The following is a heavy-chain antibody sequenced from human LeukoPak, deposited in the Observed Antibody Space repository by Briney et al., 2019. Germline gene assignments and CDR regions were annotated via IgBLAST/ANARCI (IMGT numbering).Heavy chain of an antibody. D-gene: IGHD1-26*01. CDR3: ARDAPYPGYSGSYGY. Sequence: GGSLRLSCAASGFTFSSYAMHWVRQAPGKGLEYVSAISSNGGSTYYANSVKGRFTISRDNSKNTLYLQMGSLRAEDMAVYYCARDAPYPGYSGSYGYWGQGTLVTVSS. CDR2: ISSNGGST. CDR1: GFTFSSYA. V-gene: IGHV3-64*01. J-gene: IGHJ4*02.